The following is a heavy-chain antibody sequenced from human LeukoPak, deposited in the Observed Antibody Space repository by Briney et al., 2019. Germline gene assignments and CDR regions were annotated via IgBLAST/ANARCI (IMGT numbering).Heavy chain of an antibody. CDR2: ISLSGQT. J-gene: IGHJ4*02. V-gene: IGHV4/OR15-8*02. CDR3: SRESGAFCPFGY. D-gene: IGHD1-26*01. Sequence: SETLSLTCGVPGGSIRSTNWWSWVRQPPGQGLEWIGEISLSGQTNFNPSLNGRVTMSLDESRNQLSLKLTSVTAADTALYYCSRESGAFCPFGYWGQGTLVIVPP. CDR1: GGSIRSTNW.